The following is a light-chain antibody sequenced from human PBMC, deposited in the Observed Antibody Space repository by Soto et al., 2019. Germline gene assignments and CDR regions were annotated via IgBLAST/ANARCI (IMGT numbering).Light chain of an antibody. V-gene: IGKV3-20*01. Sequence: EIVLTQYPGTLSLSPGERATSSCRASQSVSSSYLARYPQKPGQAPRLLIYGASSRATGIPDRFSGSEAGKDYPHTISRLEAEDFEVYYGQQCDGSHRRTCGGGNKLEIK. J-gene: IGKJ4*01. CDR2: GAS. CDR3: QQCDGSHRRT. CDR1: QSVSSSY.